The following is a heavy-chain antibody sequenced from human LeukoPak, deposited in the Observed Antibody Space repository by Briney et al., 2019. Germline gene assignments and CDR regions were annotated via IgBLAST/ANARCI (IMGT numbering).Heavy chain of an antibody. J-gene: IGHJ6*02. D-gene: IGHD2-15*01. Sequence: SETLSLTCTVSGDSIRGFYWSWIRQPPGKGLEWIGYIHYTGSTDYNPSLKSRVSISVDTSKNQFSLKVSSVTAADTAVYYCAKHGACSGGTCYLHYYGLDVWGQGTTVTVSS. CDR2: IHYTGST. V-gene: IGHV4-59*08. CDR1: GDSIRGFY. CDR3: AKHGACSGGTCYLHYYGLDV.